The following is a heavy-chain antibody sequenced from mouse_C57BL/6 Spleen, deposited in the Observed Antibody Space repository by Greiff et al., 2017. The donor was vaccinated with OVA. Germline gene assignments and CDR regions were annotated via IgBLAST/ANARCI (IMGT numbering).Heavy chain of an antibody. V-gene: IGHV5-9-1*02. D-gene: IGHD2-3*01. CDR1: GFTFSSYA. Sequence: EVKVVESGEGLVKPGGSLKLSCAASGFTFSSYAMSWVRQTPEKRLEWVAYISSGGDYIYYADTVKGRFTISRDNARNTLYLQMSSLKSEDTAMYYCTRGNDGYYWYFDVWGTGTTVTVSS. CDR3: TRGNDGYYWYFDV. CDR2: ISSGGDYI. J-gene: IGHJ1*03.